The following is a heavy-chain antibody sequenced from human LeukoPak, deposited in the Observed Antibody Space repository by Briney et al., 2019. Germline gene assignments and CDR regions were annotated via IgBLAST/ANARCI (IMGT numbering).Heavy chain of an antibody. V-gene: IGHV4-59*08. CDR2: IYYSGST. J-gene: IGHJ4*02. CDR3: ASPGYSSSWYYFDY. D-gene: IGHD6-13*01. CDR1: GGSISSSC. Sequence: PETLSLTCTVSGGSISSSCWSWIRQPPGKGLEWIGYIYYSGSTNYNPSLKSRVTISVDTSKNQFSLKLSSVTAADTAVYYCASPGYSSSWYYFDYWGQGTLVTVSS.